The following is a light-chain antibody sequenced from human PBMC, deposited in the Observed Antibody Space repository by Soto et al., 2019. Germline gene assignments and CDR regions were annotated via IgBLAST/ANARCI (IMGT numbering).Light chain of an antibody. J-gene: IGLJ1*01. CDR2: EVS. V-gene: IGLV2-14*01. CDR1: SSDVGGYDY. CDR3: SSYIDSSTRV. Sequence: QSALTQPASVSGAPGQSITSSCTWTSSDVGGYDYVSWYQQHPGKAPKLMIYEVSNRPSGVSNRFSASKSGNTASLAISGLQAEDEADYYCSSYIDSSTRVFGTGTKVTVL.